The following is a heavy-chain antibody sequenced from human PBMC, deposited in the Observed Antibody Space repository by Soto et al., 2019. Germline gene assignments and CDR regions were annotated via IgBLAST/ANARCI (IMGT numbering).Heavy chain of an antibody. CDR3: ARLGDPHIDY. CDR1: GGSVSSGSYY. Sequence: SETLSLTCTVSGGSVSSGSYYWSWIRQPPGKGLEWIGYIYYSGSTNYNPSLKSRVTISVDTSKNQFSLKLSSVTAADTAVYYCARLGDPHIDYWGQGTLVTVSS. V-gene: IGHV4-61*01. J-gene: IGHJ4*02. D-gene: IGHD2-21*02. CDR2: IYYSGST.